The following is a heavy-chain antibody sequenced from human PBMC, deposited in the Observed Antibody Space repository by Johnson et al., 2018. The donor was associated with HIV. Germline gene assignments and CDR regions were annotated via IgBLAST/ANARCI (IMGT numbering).Heavy chain of an antibody. CDR2: ISYDGSNK. J-gene: IGHJ3*02. CDR1: GFTFSSYG. D-gene: IGHD6-6*01. CDR3: ARDREQLVRYAFDI. V-gene: IGHV3-30*03. Sequence: QVQLVESGGGVVQPGRSLRLSCAASGFTFSSYGMHWVRQAPGKGLEWVAVISYDGSNKYYADSVKGRFTISRDNSKNTLYLQMNSLRAEDTAVYYCARDREQLVRYAFDIWGRGTMVTVSS.